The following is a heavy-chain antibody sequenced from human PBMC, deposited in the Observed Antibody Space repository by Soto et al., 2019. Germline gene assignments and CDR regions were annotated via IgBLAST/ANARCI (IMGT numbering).Heavy chain of an antibody. D-gene: IGHD3-3*01. Sequence: SETLSLTCAVYGGSFSGYYWSWIRQPPGKGLEWIGEINHSGSTNYNPSLKSRVTISVDTSKNQFSLKLSSVTAADTAVYYCARAPRITIFGVVINSSYYYYGMDVWGQGTTVTVSS. J-gene: IGHJ6*02. V-gene: IGHV4-34*01. CDR2: INHSGST. CDR3: ARAPRITIFGVVINSSYYYYGMDV. CDR1: GGSFSGYY.